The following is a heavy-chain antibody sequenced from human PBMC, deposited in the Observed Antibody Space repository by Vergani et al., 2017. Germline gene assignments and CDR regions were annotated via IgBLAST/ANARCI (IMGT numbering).Heavy chain of an antibody. D-gene: IGHD2-2*01. V-gene: IGHV3-21*01. Sequence: EVQLVESGGGLVKPGGSLRLSCAASGFTFSSYSMNWVRQAPGKGLEWVSSISSSSSDIYYADSVKGRFTISRDNAKNSLYLQMNSLRAEDTAVYYCAREAGYCSSTSCFKVHDAFDIWGQGTMVTVSS. CDR1: GFTFSSYS. CDR3: AREAGYCSSTSCFKVHDAFDI. CDR2: ISSSSSDI. J-gene: IGHJ3*02.